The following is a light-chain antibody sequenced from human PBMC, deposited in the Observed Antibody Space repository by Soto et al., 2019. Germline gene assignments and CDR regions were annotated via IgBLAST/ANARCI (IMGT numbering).Light chain of an antibody. V-gene: IGKV3-11*01. CDR3: QQRYNWPPIT. Sequence: EIVLTQSPATLSLSPGERATLSCRASQSVRSYLAWYQQKPGQAPRLLIYDTSVRATGIPPRFSGGGSETDFTLTISSLEPEDFAVYYCQQRYNWPPITFGQGTRLEIK. CDR2: DTS. CDR1: QSVRSY. J-gene: IGKJ5*01.